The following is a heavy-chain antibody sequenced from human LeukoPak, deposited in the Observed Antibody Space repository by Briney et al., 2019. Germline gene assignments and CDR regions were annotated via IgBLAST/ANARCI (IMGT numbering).Heavy chain of an antibody. J-gene: IGHJ4*02. D-gene: IGHD6-19*01. Sequence: PGGSLRLSCAASGFTFSSYGMHWVRQAPGKGLEWVAVIWYDGSNKYYADSVKGRFTISRDNSKNTVYLQLNNLRAEDTALYYCVKGDSTGWYWGQGTLVTVSS. CDR3: VKGDSTGWY. CDR1: GFTFSSYG. CDR2: IWYDGSNK. V-gene: IGHV3-33*06.